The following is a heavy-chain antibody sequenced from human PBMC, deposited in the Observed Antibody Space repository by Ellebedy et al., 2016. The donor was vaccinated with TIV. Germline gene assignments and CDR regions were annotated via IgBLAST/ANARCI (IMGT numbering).Heavy chain of an antibody. J-gene: IGHJ4*02. V-gene: IGHV3-21*01. CDR3: ARDLDDSSGYYYPMIDY. CDR2: IISSGSYI. D-gene: IGHD3-22*01. Sequence: PGGSLRLSCAASGFTFSSYSMNWVRQAPGKGLEWVAAIISSGSYIYYADSVKGRFTISRDNAKNSLYLQMNSLRAEDTAVYYCARDLDDSSGYYYPMIDYWGQGTLVTVSS. CDR1: GFTFSSYS.